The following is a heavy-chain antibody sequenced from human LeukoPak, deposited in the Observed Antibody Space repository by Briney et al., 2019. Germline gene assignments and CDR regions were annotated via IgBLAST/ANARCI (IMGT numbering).Heavy chain of an antibody. D-gene: IGHD6-19*01. CDR1: GFTFSSYG. J-gene: IGHJ4*02. Sequence: PGRSLRLSCAASGFTFSSYGMHWVRQAPGKRLEWVAVISYDGSNKYYADSVKGRFTISRDNSKNTLYLQMNSLRAENTAVYYCAKDRGSGWYFDYWGQGTLVTVSS. CDR2: ISYDGSNK. V-gene: IGHV3-30*18. CDR3: AKDRGSGWYFDY.